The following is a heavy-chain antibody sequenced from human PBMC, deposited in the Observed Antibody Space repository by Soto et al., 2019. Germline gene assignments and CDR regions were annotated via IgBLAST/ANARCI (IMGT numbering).Heavy chain of an antibody. Sequence: QVQLQESGPKLVKPSETLSLTCTVSGASINDYYWCWIRQTPGTGLEWVGFMYYSETTKYNPSLKGRVNTSLDTSKNQVSLHLKSVTAADTAVYYCARANSSTWYKLEYKWFDPWGQGTLVTVSS. J-gene: IGHJ5*02. V-gene: IGHV4-59*01. CDR1: GASINDYY. CDR2: MYYSETT. CDR3: ARANSSTWYKLEYKWFDP. D-gene: IGHD6-13*01.